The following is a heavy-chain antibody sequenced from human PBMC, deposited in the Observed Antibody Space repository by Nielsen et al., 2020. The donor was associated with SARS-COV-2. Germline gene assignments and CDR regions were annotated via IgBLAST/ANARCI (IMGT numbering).Heavy chain of an antibody. CDR3: AHRITARDYFDY. Sequence: SGPTLAKPTQTLTLSRTFSGFSLSTSRVVVGWIRQPPEKALEWLALIYWDDDKRYSPSLKSRLTITKDTSKNQVVLTMTNMDPVDTATYYCAHRITARDYFDYWGQGTLVTVSS. CDR1: GFSLSTSRVV. V-gene: IGHV2-5*02. D-gene: IGHD6-13*01. J-gene: IGHJ4*02. CDR2: IYWDDDK.